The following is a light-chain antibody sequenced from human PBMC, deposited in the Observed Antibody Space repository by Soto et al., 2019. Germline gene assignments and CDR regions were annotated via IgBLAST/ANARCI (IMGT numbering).Light chain of an antibody. CDR2: DVS. CDR1: SSDVGRYDY. V-gene: IGLV2-11*01. CDR3: CSFAGSYTYV. J-gene: IGLJ1*01. Sequence: QSVLTQPRSVSGSPGQSVTISCTGSSSDVGRYDYVSWYQQHPGKVPKLIIYDVSERPAGVPDRFSGSKSGNTASLTISGLQAEDEADYSCCSFAGSYTYVVGGGTKVTVL.